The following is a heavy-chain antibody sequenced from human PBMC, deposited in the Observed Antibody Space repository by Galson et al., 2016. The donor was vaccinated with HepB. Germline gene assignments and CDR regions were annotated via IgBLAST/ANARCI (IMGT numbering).Heavy chain of an antibody. CDR3: ASSVRGSGSPPGGY. V-gene: IGHV3-7*02. CDR1: GFTFSSYW. J-gene: IGHJ4*02. Sequence: LRLSCAASGFTFSSYWMSWVRQAPGKRLECVANIKQDGSEQYYVDSVKGRFTISRDNAKKSLYLQMNSLRAEDTAVYYCASSVRGSGSPPGGYWGQGILVTVSS. D-gene: IGHD3-10*01. CDR2: IKQDGSEQ.